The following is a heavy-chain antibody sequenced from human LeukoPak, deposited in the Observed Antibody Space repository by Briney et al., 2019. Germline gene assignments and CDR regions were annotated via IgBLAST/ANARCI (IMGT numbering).Heavy chain of an antibody. D-gene: IGHD3-22*01. CDR1: GYTFTGYY. J-gene: IGHJ5*02. V-gene: IGHV1-2*02. CDR2: INPNSGGT. CDR3: ARGKQYYYDSSGPNWFDP. Sequence: ASVKVSCKASGYTFTGYYMHWVRQAPGQGLEWMGWINPNSGGTNYAQKFQGRVTMTRDTSISTAYMELSRLRSDDTAVYCCARGKQYYYDSSGPNWFDPWGQGTLVTVSS.